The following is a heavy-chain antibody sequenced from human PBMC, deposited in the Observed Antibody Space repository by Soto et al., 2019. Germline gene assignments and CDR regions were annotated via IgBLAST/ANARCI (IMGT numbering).Heavy chain of an antibody. CDR2: IGESDIYR. Sequence: TGGSLRLSCAGSGFTFNSYALTWVRQAPGKGLEWVSGIGESDIYRYYSASVRGRFTISRDNSKSTLYLQMNSLRAEDTAVYYCAGGLDSPPSYYYYGMDVWGQGTTVTVSS. D-gene: IGHD3-16*01. CDR3: AGGLDSPPSYYYYGMDV. CDR1: GFTFNSYA. J-gene: IGHJ6*02. V-gene: IGHV3-23*01.